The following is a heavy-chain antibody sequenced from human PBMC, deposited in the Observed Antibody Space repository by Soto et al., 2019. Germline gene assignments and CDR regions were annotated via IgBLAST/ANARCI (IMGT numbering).Heavy chain of an antibody. CDR3: ARSPPRSGWYSY. D-gene: IGHD6-19*01. CDR2: IWYDGSNK. V-gene: IGHV3-33*01. Sequence: QVQLVESGGGVVQPGRSLRLSCAASGFTFSSYGMHWVRQAPGKGLEWVAVIWYDGSNKYYADSVKGRFTISRDNSKNMLYLQMNSLRAEDTAVYYCARSPPRSGWYSYWGQGTLVTVSS. CDR1: GFTFSSYG. J-gene: IGHJ4*02.